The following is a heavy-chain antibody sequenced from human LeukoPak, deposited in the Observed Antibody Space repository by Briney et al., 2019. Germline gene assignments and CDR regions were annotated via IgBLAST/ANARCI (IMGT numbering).Heavy chain of an antibody. CDR2: ISSSGSTI. CDR1: GFTFSSYE. D-gene: IGHD6-19*01. J-gene: IGHJ2*01. Sequence: PGGSLRLACAASGFTFSSYEMNWVRQAPGKGLEWVSYISSSGSTIYYADSVKGRFTISRDNAKNSLYLQMNSLRAEDTAVYYCARVNGPWLARGWYFDLWGRGTLVTVSS. CDR3: ARVNGPWLARGWYFDL. V-gene: IGHV3-48*03.